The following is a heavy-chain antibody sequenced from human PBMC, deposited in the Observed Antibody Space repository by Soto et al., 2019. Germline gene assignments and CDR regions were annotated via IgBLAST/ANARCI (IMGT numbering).Heavy chain of an antibody. J-gene: IGHJ4*02. CDR3: ARGESGAYGDYFDS. CDR2: IYHSGST. Sequence: SETLSLTCTVSGWSISSYYWSWIRQPPGKGLEWIGYIYHSGSTNYNPSLKSRVTISVDTSKNQFYLKLSSVTAADTAVYYCARGESGAYGDYFDSWGQGNLGHVSS. D-gene: IGHD4-17*01. V-gene: IGHV4-59*12. CDR1: GWSISSYY.